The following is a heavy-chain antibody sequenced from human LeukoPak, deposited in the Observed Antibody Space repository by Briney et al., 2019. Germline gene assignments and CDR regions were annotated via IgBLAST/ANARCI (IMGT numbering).Heavy chain of an antibody. CDR1: GGSFSGYY. CDR2: INHSGST. Sequence: SETLSLTCAVYGGSFSGYYWSWIRQPPGEGLEWIGEINHSGSTNYNPSLKSRVTISVDTSKNQFSLKLSSVTAADTAVYYCARVSGTAPKDFDYWGQGTLVTVSS. J-gene: IGHJ4*02. V-gene: IGHV4-34*01. D-gene: IGHD2-15*01. CDR3: ARVSGTAPKDFDY.